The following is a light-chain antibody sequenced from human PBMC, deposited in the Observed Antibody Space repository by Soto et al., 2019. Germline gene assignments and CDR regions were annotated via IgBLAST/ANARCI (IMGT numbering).Light chain of an antibody. J-gene: IGLJ2*01. CDR3: ATWDDSLPAV. V-gene: IGLV1-44*01. CDR1: TSNIGSKT. CDR2: NNN. Sequence: QSVLTQPPSASGTPGQRVTISCSGSTSNIGSKTVSWYQQLPGSAPKVLIYNNNARPSGVPDRFSGSKSGTSASLAISGLPAEDEAAYYCATWDDSLPAVFGGGTKLTVL.